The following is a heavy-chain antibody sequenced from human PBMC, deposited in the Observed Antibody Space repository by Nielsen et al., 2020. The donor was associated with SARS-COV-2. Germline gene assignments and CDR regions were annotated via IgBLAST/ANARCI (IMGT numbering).Heavy chain of an antibody. D-gene: IGHD1-20*01. CDR1: GFTFSSYG. V-gene: IGHV3-66*01. J-gene: IGHJ4*02. CDR3: ARDGITGTLDY. CDR2: IYSGGST. Sequence: GESLKISCAASGFTFSSYGMHWVRQAPGKGLEWVSVIYSGGSTYYADSVKGRFTISRDNSKNTLYLQMNSLRAEDTAVYYCARDGITGTLDYWGQGTLVTASS.